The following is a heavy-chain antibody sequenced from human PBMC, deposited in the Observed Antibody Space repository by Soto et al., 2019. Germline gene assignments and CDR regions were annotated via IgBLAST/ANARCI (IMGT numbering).Heavy chain of an antibody. D-gene: IGHD6-13*01. Sequence: ASVKVSCKASGYTFTSYDINWVRQATGQGLEWMGWMSANNGNTSYAQKLQGRVTMTTDTSTSTAYMELRSLRSDDTAVYYCAREQQLALNAFDIWGQGTMVTVSS. CDR3: AREQQLALNAFDI. CDR2: MSANNGNT. V-gene: IGHV1-18*01. J-gene: IGHJ3*02. CDR1: GYTFTSYD.